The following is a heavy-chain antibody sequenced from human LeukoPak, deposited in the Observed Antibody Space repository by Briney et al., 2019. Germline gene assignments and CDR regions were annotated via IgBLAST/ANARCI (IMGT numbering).Heavy chain of an antibody. CDR1: GFTFHNYG. CDR2: INWSGDSS. CDR3: ARDDVSSTISPPYYMDV. V-gene: IGHV3-20*04. D-gene: IGHD2-2*01. Sequence: GGSLRPSCAASGFTFHNYGMSWVRQVPGKGLEWVSGINWSGDSSSYADSVKGRFTVSRDNAQNSLYLQMNSLRAEDTALYFCARDDVSSTISPPYYMDVWGEGITVTVSS. J-gene: IGHJ6*03.